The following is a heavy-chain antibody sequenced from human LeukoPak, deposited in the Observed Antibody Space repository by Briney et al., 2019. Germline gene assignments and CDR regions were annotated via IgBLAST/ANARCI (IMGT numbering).Heavy chain of an antibody. CDR3: AKEDYYDSSGYPWY. Sequence: GGSLRLSCAASGFTFSSYAMHWVRQAPGKGLEWVAFIRYDGSNKYYADSVKGRFTISRDNSKNTLYLQMNSLRAEDTAVYYCAKEDYYDSSGYPWYWGQGTLVTVSS. CDR1: GFTFSSYA. V-gene: IGHV3-30*02. D-gene: IGHD3-22*01. CDR2: IRYDGSNK. J-gene: IGHJ4*02.